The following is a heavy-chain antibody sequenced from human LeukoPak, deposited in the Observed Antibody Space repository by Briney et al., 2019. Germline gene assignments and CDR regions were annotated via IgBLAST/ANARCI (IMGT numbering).Heavy chain of an antibody. CDR2: IYESGSA. CDR3: ARVEVNWGSQTFDY. Sequence: SETLSLTCSVSGGSMSNYYWTWIRQPPGKRLEWIGYIYESGSANYNPSLKSRLTMSVDTSKKQFSVKLNSVTAADTAIYYCARVEVNWGSQTFDYWGQGTLVTVSS. J-gene: IGHJ4*02. CDR1: GGSMSNYY. D-gene: IGHD7-27*01. V-gene: IGHV4-59*01.